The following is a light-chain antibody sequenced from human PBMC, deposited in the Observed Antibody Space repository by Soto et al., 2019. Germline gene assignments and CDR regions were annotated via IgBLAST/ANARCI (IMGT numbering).Light chain of an antibody. V-gene: IGKV3-20*01. CDR3: QQYGSSTVT. Sequence: EIVLTQSPGTLSLSPGERATLSCRASQSVSSSYLAWYQQKPGQAPRLLIYGASSRATGIPDRFSGSGSGTDFTLTISRLAPEDFAVDYCQQYGSSTVTFGQGTRLEIK. J-gene: IGKJ5*01. CDR2: GAS. CDR1: QSVSSSY.